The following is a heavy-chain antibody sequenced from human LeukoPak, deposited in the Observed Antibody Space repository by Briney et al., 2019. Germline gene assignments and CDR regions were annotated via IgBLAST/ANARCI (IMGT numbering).Heavy chain of an antibody. CDR3: ARGDRPPYDSSGYYPLLGYYGMDV. J-gene: IGHJ6*02. CDR1: GYTFTSYG. D-gene: IGHD3-22*01. CDR2: ISAYNGNT. V-gene: IGHV1-18*01. Sequence: ASVKVSCKASGYTFTSYGISWVRQAPGQGLEWMGWISAYNGNTNYAQKLQGRVTMTTDTSTSTAYMELRSLRSDDTAVYYCARGDRPPYDSSGYYPLLGYYGMDVWGQGTTVTVSS.